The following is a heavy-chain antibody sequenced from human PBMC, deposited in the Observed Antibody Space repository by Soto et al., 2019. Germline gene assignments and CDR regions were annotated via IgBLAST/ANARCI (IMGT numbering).Heavy chain of an antibody. J-gene: IGHJ4*02. Sequence: GGALWLTCAAFGFTFGDYDMSWFRQAPGKGLEWVGFIRSKAYGGTTEYAASVKGRFTISRDDSKSIAYLQMNSLKTEDTAVYYCARVLSLFNVGDVYNSIDKWGQGTLVTVSS. CDR2: IRSKAYGGTT. V-gene: IGHV3-49*03. CDR1: GFTFGDYD. CDR3: ARVLSLFNVGDVYNSIDK. D-gene: IGHD3-3*02.